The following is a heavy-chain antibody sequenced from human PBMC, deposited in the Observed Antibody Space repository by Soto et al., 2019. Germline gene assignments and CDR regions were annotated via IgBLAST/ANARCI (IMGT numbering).Heavy chain of an antibody. Sequence: PGGSLRLSCAASGFTFSSYAMHWVRQAPGKGLEWVAVISYDGSNKYYADSVKGRFTISRDNSKNTLYLQMNSLRAEDTAVYYCARVISDHPGIAAVAYLLDYWGQGTLVTVSS. CDR2: ISYDGSNK. CDR3: ARVISDHPGIAAVAYLLDY. J-gene: IGHJ4*02. V-gene: IGHV3-30-3*01. CDR1: GFTFSSYA. D-gene: IGHD6-13*01.